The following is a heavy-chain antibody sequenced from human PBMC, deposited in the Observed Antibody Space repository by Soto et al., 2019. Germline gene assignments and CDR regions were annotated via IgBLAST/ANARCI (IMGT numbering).Heavy chain of an antibody. V-gene: IGHV3-53*01. CDR1: GFTVSTNY. D-gene: IGHD2-15*01. J-gene: IGHJ4*02. CDR3: ARDGFCSGGSCYIDY. CDR2: IYSGGST. Sequence: EVQLVESGGGLIQPGGSLRLSCAASGFTVSTNYMNWVRQAPGKGLEWVSFIYSGGSTYYADSVKGRFTISRDNSKNTRYLQMNNLSVEDTAVYYCARDGFCSGGSCYIDYWGQGTLVTVSS.